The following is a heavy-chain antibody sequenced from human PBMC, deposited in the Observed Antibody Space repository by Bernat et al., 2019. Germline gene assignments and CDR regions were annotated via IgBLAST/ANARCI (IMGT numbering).Heavy chain of an antibody. J-gene: IGHJ6*02. CDR2: ISSSSSTI. CDR3: ARDLNYGDYYYYGMDV. D-gene: IGHD4-17*01. CDR1: GFTFSSYS. V-gene: IGHV3-48*02. Sequence: EVQLVESGGGLVQPGGSLRLSCAASGFTFSSYSMNWVRQAPGKGLEWVSYISSSSSTIYHADYVKGRFTISRDNAKNSLYLQMNSLRDEDTAVYYCARDLNYGDYYYYGMDVWGQGTTVTVSS.